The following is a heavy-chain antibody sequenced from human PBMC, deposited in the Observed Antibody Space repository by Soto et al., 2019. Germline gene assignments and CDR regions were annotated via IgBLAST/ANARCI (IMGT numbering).Heavy chain of an antibody. CDR2: ISYDGSNK. CDR3: AKYFTAGTGVGIDP. V-gene: IGHV3-30*18. J-gene: IGHJ5*02. D-gene: IGHD6-13*01. Sequence: PGGSLRLSCAASGFTFSSYGMHWVRQAPGKGLEWGAVISYDGSNKYYADSVKGRFTISRDNSKNTLYLQMNSLRAEDTAVYYCAKYFTAGTGVGIDPWGQGTLVTVSS. CDR1: GFTFSSYG.